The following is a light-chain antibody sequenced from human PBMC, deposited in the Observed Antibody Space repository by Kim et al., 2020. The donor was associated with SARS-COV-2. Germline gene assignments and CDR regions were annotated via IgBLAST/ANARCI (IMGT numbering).Light chain of an antibody. Sequence: LPCTVHSGINVGSYRIYWYQQKPGSPPQYLLRYKSDSDKQQGSGVPSRFSGSKDASANAGILIISGLQSDDEADYYCTIWDGSTWVFGGGTQLTVL. V-gene: IGLV5-45*02. CDR3: TIWDGSTWV. CDR2: YKSDSDK. J-gene: IGLJ3*02. CDR1: SGINVGSYR.